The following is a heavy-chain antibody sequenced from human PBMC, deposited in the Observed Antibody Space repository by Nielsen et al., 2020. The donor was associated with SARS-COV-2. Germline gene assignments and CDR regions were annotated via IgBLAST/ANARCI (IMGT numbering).Heavy chain of an antibody. CDR2: IYYSGST. CDR3: ARTPTGGGPDY. J-gene: IGHJ4*02. CDR1: GGSVSSGSYY. D-gene: IGHD1-14*01. Sequence: SETLSLTCTVSGGSVSSGSYYWSWIRQPPGKGLEWIGYIYYSGSTSYNPSLKSRVTISVDTSKNQFSLKLSSVTAADTAVYYCARTPTGGGPDYWGQGTLVTVSS. V-gene: IGHV4-61*01.